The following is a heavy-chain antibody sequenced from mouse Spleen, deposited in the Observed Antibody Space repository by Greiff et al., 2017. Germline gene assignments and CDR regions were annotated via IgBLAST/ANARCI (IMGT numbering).Heavy chain of an antibody. V-gene: IGHV1-80*01. J-gene: IGHJ2*01. D-gene: IGHD1-1*01. CDR1: GYAFSSYW. CDR2: IYPGDGDT. Sequence: QVQLQQSGAELVRPGSSVKISCKASGYAFSSYWMNWVKQRPGQGLEWIGQIYPGDGDTNYNGKFKGKATLTADKSSSTAYMQLSSLTSEDSAVYFCARWTDYYGSSLYFDYWGQGTTLTVSS. CDR3: ARWTDYYGSSLYFDY.